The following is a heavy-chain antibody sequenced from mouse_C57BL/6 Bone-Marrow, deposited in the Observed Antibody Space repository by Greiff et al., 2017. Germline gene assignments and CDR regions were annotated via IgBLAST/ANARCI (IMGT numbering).Heavy chain of an antibody. J-gene: IGHJ3*01. Sequence: QVQLQQSGAELARPGASVKLSCKASGYTFTSYGISWVKQRTGQGLEWIGEIYPRRGNTYYNEKFKGKATLTADNSSSTAYMELSSLTSEDSAVYFCARSEYYGSNCAYWGQGTLVTVSA. D-gene: IGHD1-1*01. V-gene: IGHV1-81*01. CDR3: ARSEYYGSNCAY. CDR2: IYPRRGNT. CDR1: GYTFTSYG.